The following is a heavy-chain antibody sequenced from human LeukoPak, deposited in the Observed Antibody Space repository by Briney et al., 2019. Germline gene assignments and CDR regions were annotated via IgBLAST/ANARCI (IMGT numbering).Heavy chain of an antibody. CDR1: GFTFTTYA. V-gene: IGHV3-23*01. Sequence: GGSLRLSCAASGFTFTTYAMTWARQAPGKGLEWVSVISGSGGSTYYADSVKGRFTLSRDNSKNTLYLQMNSLRAEDTAVYYCAKSIGGVVVVAADYWGQGTLVTVSS. CDR2: ISGSGGST. D-gene: IGHD2-15*01. J-gene: IGHJ4*02. CDR3: AKSIGGVVVVAADY.